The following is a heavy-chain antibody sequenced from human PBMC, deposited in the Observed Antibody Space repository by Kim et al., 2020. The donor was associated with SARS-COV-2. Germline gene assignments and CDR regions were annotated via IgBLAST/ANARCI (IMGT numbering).Heavy chain of an antibody. CDR2: ISYDGSNK. Sequence: GGSLRLSCAASGFTFSSYGMHWVRQAPGKGLEWVAVISYDGSNKYYADSVKGRFTISRDNSKNTLYLQMNSLRAEDTAVYYCAKGGATTSLPSGLHDYWGQGTLVTVSS. CDR1: GFTFSSYG. J-gene: IGHJ4*02. CDR3: AKGGATTSLPSGLHDY. D-gene: IGHD1-26*01. V-gene: IGHV3-30*18.